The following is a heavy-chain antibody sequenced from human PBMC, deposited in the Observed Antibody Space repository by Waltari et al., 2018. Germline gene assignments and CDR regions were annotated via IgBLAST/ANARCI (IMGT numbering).Heavy chain of an antibody. CDR3: AKAVYGSGSYYQNWFDP. Sequence: EVQLLESGGGLVQPGGSLRLSCAASGFTFSSYAMSWVRQAPGKGLEWVSAISGSGGSTYYADSVTGRFTISRDNSKNTLYLQMNSLRAEDTAVYYCAKAVYGSGSYYQNWFDPWGQGTLVTVSS. V-gene: IGHV3-23*01. J-gene: IGHJ5*02. D-gene: IGHD3-10*01. CDR1: GFTFSSYA. CDR2: ISGSGGST.